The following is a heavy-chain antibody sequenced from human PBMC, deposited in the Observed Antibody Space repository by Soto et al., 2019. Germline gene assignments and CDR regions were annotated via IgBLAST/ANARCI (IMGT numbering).Heavy chain of an antibody. D-gene: IGHD3-10*01. CDR2: IYYSGST. J-gene: IGHJ4*02. CDR3: ASLRITMVRGVHN. CDR1: GGSISSGGYY. Sequence: SETLSLTCTVSGGSISSGGYYWSWIRQHPGKGLEWIGYIYYSGSTYYNPSLKSRVTISVDTSKNQFSLKLSSVTAADTAVYYCASLRITMVRGVHNWGQGTLVTVSS. V-gene: IGHV4-31*03.